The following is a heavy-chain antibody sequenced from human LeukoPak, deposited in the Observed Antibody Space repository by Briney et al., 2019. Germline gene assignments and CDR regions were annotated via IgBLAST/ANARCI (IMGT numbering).Heavy chain of an antibody. CDR2: FYRSGST. J-gene: IGHJ6*03. D-gene: IGHD1-7*01. CDR3: AREPTNWKYPYYYNYYMDV. V-gene: IGHV4-38-2*02. CDR1: GYSISSGYY. Sequence: SETLSLTCTVSGYSISSGYYWGWIRQPPGKGLGWIGSFYRSGSTYYNPSLKSRVTISVATSKNQFYLKLSSVTTADTAVYYCAREPTNWKYPYYYNYYMDVWGKGTTVTVSS.